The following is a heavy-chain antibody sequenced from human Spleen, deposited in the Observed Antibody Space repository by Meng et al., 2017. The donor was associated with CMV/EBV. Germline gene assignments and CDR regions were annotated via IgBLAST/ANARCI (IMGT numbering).Heavy chain of an antibody. V-gene: IGHV1-69*05. Sequence: SVKVSCKASGGTFRNYAISWVRQALGQGREWMGGIIPIFGTANYAQKFQGRVTITTDESTSTAYMELSSLKSEDKAVYYCARDPKYQPSNAFDIWGQGTMVTVSS. CDR1: GGTFRNYA. CDR2: IIPIFGTA. CDR3: ARDPKYQPSNAFDI. J-gene: IGHJ3*02. D-gene: IGHD2-2*01.